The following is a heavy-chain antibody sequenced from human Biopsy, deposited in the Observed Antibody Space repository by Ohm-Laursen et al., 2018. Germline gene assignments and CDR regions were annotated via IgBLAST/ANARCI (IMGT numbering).Heavy chain of an antibody. V-gene: IGHV4-39*01. CDR3: ARAYFYGLGTSNYFFDS. CDR2: IYYSWTT. Sequence: GTLSLTCTVSGGSIRSPDHRWNWVRRAPGKGLEWIGYIYYSWTTFYNPSLRRRVTMDLDTSSNQFSLKLKSVTSADTAVYFCARAYFYGLGTSNYFFDSWGQGALVTVSS. D-gene: IGHD3-10*01. J-gene: IGHJ4*02. CDR1: GGSIRSPDHR.